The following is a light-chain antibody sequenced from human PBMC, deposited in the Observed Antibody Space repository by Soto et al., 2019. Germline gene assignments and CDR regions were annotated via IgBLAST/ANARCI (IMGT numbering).Light chain of an antibody. CDR3: QQRSNWPIT. CDR2: GAS. Sequence: EIVMTQSPTTLSVSPGEKATLSCRASQSVSNNLAWFQQKPGQVPRLLIYGASNRATGLPDRFSGSGSGTDFTLTISSLEPEDFAVYYCQQRSNWPITFGQGTRLEIK. V-gene: IGKV3-11*01. J-gene: IGKJ5*01. CDR1: QSVSNN.